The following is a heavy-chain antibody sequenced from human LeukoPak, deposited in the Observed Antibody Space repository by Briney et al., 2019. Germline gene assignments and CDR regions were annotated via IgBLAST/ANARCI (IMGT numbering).Heavy chain of an antibody. V-gene: IGHV1-18*01. J-gene: IGHJ4*02. CDR3: ARATIAAAGLPS. CDR2: ISAYNGNT. D-gene: IGHD6-13*01. Sequence: GSVEVSCKASGYTFTSYGISWVRQAPGQGLEWMGWISAYNGNTNYAQKLQGRVTMTTDTSTSTAYMGLRSLRSDDTAVYYCARATIAAAGLPSWGQGTLVTVSS. CDR1: GYTFTSYG.